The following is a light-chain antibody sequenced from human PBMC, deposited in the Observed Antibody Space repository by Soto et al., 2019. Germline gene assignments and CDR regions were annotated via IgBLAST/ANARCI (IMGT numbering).Light chain of an antibody. V-gene: IGLV2-8*01. CDR2: EVS. CDR1: SSDVGGYNY. J-gene: IGLJ2*01. Sequence: QSALTQPPSASGSPGQSVTISCTGTSSDVGGYNYVSWYQQHPGKAPKLMIYEVSKRPSGVPDRFSGSKSGNTASLTVSGLQEEDAADYYCSSSAGSTNLVFGGGTKLTVL. CDR3: SSSAGSTNLV.